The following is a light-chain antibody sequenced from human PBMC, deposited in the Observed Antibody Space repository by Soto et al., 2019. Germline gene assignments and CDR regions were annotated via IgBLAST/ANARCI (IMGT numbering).Light chain of an antibody. CDR1: QSVGSS. Sequence: IVMTQSPATLSVSPGDRATLSCRASQSVGSSLAWYQQKPGQAPRLLIYHASTRATAVPARFSGSGSGTEFTLTISSLQSEDFAVYYCQHHFNWPPFACGPGTKLQI. J-gene: IGKJ2*01. CDR2: HAS. CDR3: QHHFNWPPFA. V-gene: IGKV3-15*01.